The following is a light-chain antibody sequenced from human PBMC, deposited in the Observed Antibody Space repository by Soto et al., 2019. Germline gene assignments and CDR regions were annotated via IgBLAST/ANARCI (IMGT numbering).Light chain of an antibody. CDR1: RSDVGAYNY. V-gene: IGLV2-14*01. J-gene: IGLJ1*01. CDR3: SSFTSRFTFV. Sequence: QSVLTQPASDSGSPGQSIAISCTGTRSDVGAYNYVSWYQQHPGKAPKLMISEVTNRPSGVSDRFSGSKSGNTASLTISGLQAEDEADYYCSSFTSRFTFVFGTGTKVTAL. CDR2: EVT.